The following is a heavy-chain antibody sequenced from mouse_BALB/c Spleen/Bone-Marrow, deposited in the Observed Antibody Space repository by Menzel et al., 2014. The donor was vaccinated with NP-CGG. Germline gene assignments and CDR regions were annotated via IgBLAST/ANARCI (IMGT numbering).Heavy chain of an antibody. Sequence: EVMLVESGGGLVKSGGSLKLSCAASGFTFNSYGMSWVRQTPEKRLEWVATISGGGSYTFYPDSVMGRFTISRDNAKNNLYLQLSSLRSEDTALYYCARHAYYDQTEVSFVYWGQGTLVTVSA. CDR1: GFTFNSYG. J-gene: IGHJ3*01. CDR2: ISGGGSYT. CDR3: ARHAYYDQTEVSFVY. D-gene: IGHD2-4*01. V-gene: IGHV5-9-2*01.